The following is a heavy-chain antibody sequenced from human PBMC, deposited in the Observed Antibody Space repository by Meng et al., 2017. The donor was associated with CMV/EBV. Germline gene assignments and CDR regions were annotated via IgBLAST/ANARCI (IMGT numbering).Heavy chain of an antibody. CDR3: VRDHNWGPDY. Sequence: QWRRGQPGAGVKSPGASVKVSCQTSGYRFSDHYMHWVRQAPGQGLEWMGWIYPNSGGTHYAQKFQDRVTMTRDTSISTVYMELSRLTSDDTAVYYCVRDHNWGPDYWGQGTLVTVSS. CDR2: IYPNSGGT. V-gene: IGHV1-2*02. D-gene: IGHD1-1*01. CDR1: GYRFSDHY. J-gene: IGHJ4*02.